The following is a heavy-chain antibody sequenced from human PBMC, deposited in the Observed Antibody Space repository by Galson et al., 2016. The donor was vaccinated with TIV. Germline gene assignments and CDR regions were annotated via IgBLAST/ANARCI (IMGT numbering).Heavy chain of an antibody. Sequence: SVKVSCKASGGKFSSDAINWVRQAPGQGLEWMGGIIGMFGTASYAEKFQGRVTITADEYMKTSYMELSRMRFEDTAVYYCARGGGSHLVLNWLDPWGKGTPVIVSS. CDR3: ARGGGSHLVLNWLDP. CDR1: GGKFSSDA. CDR2: IIGMFGTA. D-gene: IGHD3-10*01. V-gene: IGHV1-69*01. J-gene: IGHJ5*02.